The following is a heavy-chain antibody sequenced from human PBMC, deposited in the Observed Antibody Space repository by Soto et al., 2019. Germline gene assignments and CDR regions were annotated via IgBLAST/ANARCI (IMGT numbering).Heavy chain of an antibody. CDR1: GFTFSGSA. Sequence: GGSLRLSCAASGFTFSGSAMHWVRQASGKGLEWVGRIRSKANSYATAYAASVKGRFTISRDDSKNTAYLQMNSLKTEDTAVYYCTRQLRDYYGSGNDAFDIWGQGTMVTVSS. V-gene: IGHV3-73*01. CDR2: IRSKANSYAT. J-gene: IGHJ3*02. D-gene: IGHD3-10*01. CDR3: TRQLRDYYGSGNDAFDI.